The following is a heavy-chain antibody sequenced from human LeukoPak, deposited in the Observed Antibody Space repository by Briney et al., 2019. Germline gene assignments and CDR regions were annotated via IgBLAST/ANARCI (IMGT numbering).Heavy chain of an antibody. CDR3: ARVVATMDYYYYMDA. CDR2: INWNGDST. J-gene: IGHJ6*03. Sequence: GGSLRLSCAASGFTFDDYGMSWVRQAPGKGLEWVSGINWNGDSTGYADSVKGRFTISRDNAKNSLYLQMNSLRAEDTALYYCARVVATMDYYYYMDAWGKGTTVTVSS. CDR1: GFTFDDYG. V-gene: IGHV3-20*04. D-gene: IGHD5-12*01.